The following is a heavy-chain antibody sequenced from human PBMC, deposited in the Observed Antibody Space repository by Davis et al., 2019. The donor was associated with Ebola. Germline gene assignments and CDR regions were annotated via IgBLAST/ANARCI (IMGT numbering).Heavy chain of an antibody. J-gene: IGHJ4*02. CDR1: SGTFSSYA. CDR2: IIPIFDTA. Sequence: SVQVSCKASSGTFSSYAISWVRQAPGQGLEWVGGIIPIFDTASYAHNFQDRVTITADESRITAYLELSSLRSEDTAVYYCAKDRYYDNSPLYFESETWGQGTLVTVSS. V-gene: IGHV1-69*13. D-gene: IGHD3-22*01. CDR3: AKDRYYDNSPLYFESET.